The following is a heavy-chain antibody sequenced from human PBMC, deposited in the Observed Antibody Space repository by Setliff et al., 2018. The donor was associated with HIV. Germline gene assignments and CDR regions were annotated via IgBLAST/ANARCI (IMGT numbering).Heavy chain of an antibody. D-gene: IGHD3-10*01. CDR2: IYWDDDK. J-gene: IGHJ3*02. Sequence: SGPTLVNPTETLTLTCTFSGFSLSTSGVGVGWIRQPPGKALEWLALIYWDDDKRCSPSLKSRLTITKDTSKNQVVLTMTNMDPVDTATYYCARHYYYGSGSYYKRDAFDIWGQGTMVTVSS. CDR3: ARHYYYGSGSYYKRDAFDI. CDR1: GFSLSTSGVG. V-gene: IGHV2-5*02.